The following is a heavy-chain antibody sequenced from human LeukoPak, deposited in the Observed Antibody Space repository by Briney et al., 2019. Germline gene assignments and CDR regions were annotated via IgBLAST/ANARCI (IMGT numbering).Heavy chain of an antibody. Sequence: ASVKVCCKASGGTFSSYAISWVRQAPGQGLEWMGRIIPILGIANYAQKFQGRVTITADKSTSTAYMELSSLRSEDTAVYYCARLPGGYGMDVWGQGTTVTVSS. CDR1: GGTFSSYA. CDR2: IIPILGIA. CDR3: ARLPGGYGMDV. V-gene: IGHV1-69*04. J-gene: IGHJ6*02.